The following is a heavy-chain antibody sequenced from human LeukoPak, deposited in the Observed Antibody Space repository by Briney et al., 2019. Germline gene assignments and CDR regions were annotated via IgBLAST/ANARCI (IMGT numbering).Heavy chain of an antibody. CDR3: AKDRRWFGVFDY. V-gene: IGHV3-23*01. D-gene: IGHD3-10*01. CDR1: GFIFSNYG. CDR2: ISGSATSH. Sequence: GGSLRLSCAASGFIFSNYGMSWVRQAPGKGLEWVSSISGSATSHLYAESVKGRFTISRDNSDNTLYLQMKSLRAEDTAVYYCAKDRRWFGVFDYWGQGTLVTVSS. J-gene: IGHJ4*02.